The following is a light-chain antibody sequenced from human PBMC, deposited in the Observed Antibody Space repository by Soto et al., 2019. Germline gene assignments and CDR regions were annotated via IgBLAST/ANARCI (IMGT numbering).Light chain of an antibody. Sequence: QGTPSPPTLFGFVGGRVTLPCRGRQTISTWMAWYQQKPGKAPKLLVYDASTLQSGVASRFSGSGSGTEFTLIISGLQPDDSATYYCQQYTNTNNPWMFGQGTKVDIK. CDR1: QTISTW. J-gene: IGKJ1*01. CDR3: QQYTNTNNPWM. CDR2: DAS. V-gene: IGKV1-5*01.